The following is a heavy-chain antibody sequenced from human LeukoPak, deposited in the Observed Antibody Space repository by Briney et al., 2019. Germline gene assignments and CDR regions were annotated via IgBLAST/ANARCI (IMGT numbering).Heavy chain of an antibody. V-gene: IGHV4-4*09. CDR2: IYTSGST. Sequence: SETLSLTCTVSGGSISSYYWSWIRQPPGKGLEWIGYIYTSGSTNYNPSLKSRVTISVDTSKNQFSLKLSSVTAADTAVYYCARFNPICQYFDYWGQGTLVTVSS. CDR1: GGSISSYY. J-gene: IGHJ4*02. CDR3: ARFNPICQYFDY. D-gene: IGHD1-14*01.